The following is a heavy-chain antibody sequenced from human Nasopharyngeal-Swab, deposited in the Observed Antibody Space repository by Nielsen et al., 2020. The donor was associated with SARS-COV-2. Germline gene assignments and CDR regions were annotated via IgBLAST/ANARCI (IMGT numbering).Heavy chain of an antibody. Sequence: GGSLRLSCKGSGYTFTDYWIGWVRQMPGKGLEWMGIVFPDDSQTRYSPSFEGQVTISVDSSISIAYLQWSSLKASDTAMYFCARRAARDGYNYEVDPWGQGTLVTVSS. CDR3: ARRAARDGYNYEVDP. CDR1: GYTFTDYW. J-gene: IGHJ5*02. D-gene: IGHD5-24*01. V-gene: IGHV5-51*01. CDR2: VFPDDSQT.